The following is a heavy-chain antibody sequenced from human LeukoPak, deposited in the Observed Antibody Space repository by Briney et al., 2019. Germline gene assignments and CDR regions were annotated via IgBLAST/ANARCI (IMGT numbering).Heavy chain of an antibody. CDR1: GFTFSSYA. V-gene: IGHV3-23*01. J-gene: IGHJ5*02. Sequence: PGGSLRLSCAASGFTFSSYAMSWVRQAPGKGLEWVSAISGSGGSTYYADSVKGRFTISRDNSKNTLYLQMNSLRAEDTAVYYCAKGYYDSSGYYPRFDPWGQGTLVTVSS. CDR2: ISGSGGST. D-gene: IGHD3-22*01. CDR3: AKGYYDSSGYYPRFDP.